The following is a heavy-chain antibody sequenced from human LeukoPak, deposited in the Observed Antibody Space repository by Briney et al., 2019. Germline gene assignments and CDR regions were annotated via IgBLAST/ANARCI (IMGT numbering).Heavy chain of an antibody. CDR1: GYTFTGYY. D-gene: IGHD6-13*01. Sequence: ASVKISCKASGYTFTGYYMRWVRQAPGQGLEWMGWINPNSGGTNYAQKFQGRVTMTRDTPISTAYMELSRLRSDDTAVYYCASWEYSSSWYGYWGQGTLVTVSS. J-gene: IGHJ4*02. V-gene: IGHV1-2*02. CDR3: ASWEYSSSWYGY. CDR2: INPNSGGT.